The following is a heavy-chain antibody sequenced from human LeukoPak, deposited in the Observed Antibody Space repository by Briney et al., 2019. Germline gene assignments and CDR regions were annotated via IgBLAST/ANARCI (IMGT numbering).Heavy chain of an antibody. CDR1: GYPFSSYW. D-gene: IGHD2-8*01. CDR2: IYPDDSDT. J-gene: IGHJ6*03. V-gene: IGHV5-51*01. CDR3: ARLAHGSNDVCYSNYYYSMVV. Sequence: GESLKFSCKGSGYPFSSYWIGWVRQRPGKGLEWLGLIYPDDSDTRYSPSFQGQVTISADKSISTAYLQWSSMKASDTAMYYCARLAHGSNDVCYSNYYYSMVVWGKGATVTGTS.